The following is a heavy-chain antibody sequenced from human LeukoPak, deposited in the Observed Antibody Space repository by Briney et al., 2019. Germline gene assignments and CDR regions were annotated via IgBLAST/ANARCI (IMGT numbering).Heavy chain of an antibody. CDR1: GYSFTSYW. CDR2: IYPGDSDT. Sequence: NPGESLKISCKGSGYSFTSYWIGWVRQMPGKGLEWMVIIYPGDSDTRYSPSFQGQVTISADKSIGTAYLQWSSLKASDTAMYYCARPMRRAAAALAFDIWGQGTMVTVSS. J-gene: IGHJ3*02. CDR3: ARPMRRAAAALAFDI. V-gene: IGHV5-51*01. D-gene: IGHD6-13*01.